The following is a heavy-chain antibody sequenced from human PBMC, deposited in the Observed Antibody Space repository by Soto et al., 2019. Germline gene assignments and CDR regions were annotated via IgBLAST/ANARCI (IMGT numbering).Heavy chain of an antibody. CDR1: GGSISSSSYY. J-gene: IGHJ3*02. CDR3: ARRQDIVVVVAATDDAFDI. CDR2: IYYSGST. Sequence: QLQLQESGPGLVKPSETLSLTCTVSGGSISSSSYYWGWIRQPPGKGLEWIGSIYYSGSTYYNPSRKSRVTISVDTSKNQFSLKLSSVTAADTAVYYCARRQDIVVVVAATDDAFDIWGQGTMVTVSS. D-gene: IGHD2-15*01. V-gene: IGHV4-39*01.